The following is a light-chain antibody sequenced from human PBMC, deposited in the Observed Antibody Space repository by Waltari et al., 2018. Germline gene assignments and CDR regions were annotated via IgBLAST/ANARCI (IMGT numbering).Light chain of an antibody. CDR1: QSVSSY. CDR2: DAS. Sequence: EILLTQSPATLSLSPGQRATLSCRASQSVSSYLAWYQQKPGQAPRLLIYDASKRATGIPARFSGRGSGTDFTLTISSLEPEEFAVYYCQQRTNWSVTFGQGTRLEIK. V-gene: IGKV3-11*01. CDR3: QQRTNWSVT. J-gene: IGKJ5*01.